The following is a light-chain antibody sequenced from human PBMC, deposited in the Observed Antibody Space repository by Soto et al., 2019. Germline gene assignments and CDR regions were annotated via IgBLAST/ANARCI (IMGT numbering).Light chain of an antibody. Sequence: IIMTQSPATLSVSPGERVTLSCRASESVNSDLAWYQQKPGQAPRLFIYAASTRATDIPARFSGSGSGTDFTLTISSPQSEDFALYYCQQYNSWPTFGPGTRVDL. CDR2: AAS. J-gene: IGKJ3*01. V-gene: IGKV3-15*01. CDR3: QQYNSWPT. CDR1: ESVNSD.